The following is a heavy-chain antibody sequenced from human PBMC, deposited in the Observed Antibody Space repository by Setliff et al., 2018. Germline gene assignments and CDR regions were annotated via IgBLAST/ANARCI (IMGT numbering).Heavy chain of an antibody. J-gene: IGHJ6*03. CDR1: GYTFTSYG. CDR3: ARAGKYFDDTSGYYYDRDYYFYVDV. D-gene: IGHD3-22*01. CDR2: ISTYNGKT. V-gene: IGHV1-18*01. Sequence: RASVKVSCKASGYTFTSYGITWVRQAPGQGPEWMGWISTYNGKTKYAEKVQGRVTMSTDTSTSTAYMELRSLRSDDTAVYFCARAGKYFDDTSGYYYDRDYYFYVDVWGKGTTVTVSS.